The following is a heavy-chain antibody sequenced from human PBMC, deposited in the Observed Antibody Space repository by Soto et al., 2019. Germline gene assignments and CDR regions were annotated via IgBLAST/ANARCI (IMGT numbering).Heavy chain of an antibody. CDR1: GFSLSTSGVG. CDR2: IYWDDDK. CDR3: ALRTDCYYGMDV. Sequence: SGPTLVKPTQTLTLTCTFSGFSLSTSGVGVGWIRQPPGKALEWLALIYWDDDKRYSPSLKSRLTITKDTSKNQVVLTMTNMDTVDTATYYGALRTDCYYGMDVWGQGTTVTVSS. J-gene: IGHJ6*02. V-gene: IGHV2-5*02. D-gene: IGHD5-12*01.